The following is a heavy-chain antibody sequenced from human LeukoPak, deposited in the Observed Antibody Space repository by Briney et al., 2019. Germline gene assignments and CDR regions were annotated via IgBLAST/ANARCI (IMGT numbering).Heavy chain of an antibody. CDR3: VREGEHFDY. CDR1: GFAFTAYL. J-gene: IGHJ4*02. D-gene: IGHD1/OR15-1a*01. CDR2: MSSDGNAI. V-gene: IGHV3-30-3*01. Sequence: GRSLRLSRAASGFAFTAYLIHWVRQPPGKGLEWVSVMSSDGNAIFYADSVRGRFTISRDNSKNTLYLQVNSLRVEDTAVYYCVREGEHFDYWGQGTLVTVSS.